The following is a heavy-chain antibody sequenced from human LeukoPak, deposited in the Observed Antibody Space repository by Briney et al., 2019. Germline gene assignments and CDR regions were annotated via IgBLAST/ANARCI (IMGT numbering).Heavy chain of an antibody. CDR2: IIPIFGIA. V-gene: IGHV1-69*04. J-gene: IGHJ6*02. CDR3: ARDPSTSHYYYGMDV. D-gene: IGHD2-2*01. Sequence: SVKVSCKASGGTFSSYAISWVRQAPGQGLEWMGRIIPIFGIANYAQKFQGRVTIIADKSTSTAYMELSSLRSEDTAVYYCARDPSTSHYYYGMDVWGQGTTVTVSS. CDR1: GGTFSSYA.